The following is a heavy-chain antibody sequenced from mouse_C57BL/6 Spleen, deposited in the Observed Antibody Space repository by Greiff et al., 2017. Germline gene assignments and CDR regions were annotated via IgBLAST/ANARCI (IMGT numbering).Heavy chain of an antibody. D-gene: IGHD2-4*01. CDR3: ARMVYYDYDFDY. V-gene: IGHV8-8*01. CDR1: GFSLRTFGMA. J-gene: IGHJ2*01. Sequence: QVTLIECGPGILQPSQTLSLPCSFSGFSLRTFGMAVGRIRQPSGKGLEWLAHIWWDDVKYFNPALKCRLTISKDTSKNQGFLNIANVDSAGTATYYCARMVYYDYDFDYWGQGTTVTVSS. CDR2: IWWDDVK.